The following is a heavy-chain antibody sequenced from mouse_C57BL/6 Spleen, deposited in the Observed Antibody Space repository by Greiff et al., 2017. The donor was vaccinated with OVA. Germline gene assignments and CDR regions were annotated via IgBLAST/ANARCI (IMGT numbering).Heavy chain of an antibody. D-gene: IGHD1-1*01. CDR3: AREGRYYGSSSDYAMDY. J-gene: IGHJ4*01. Sequence: QVQLQQPGAELVRPGTSVKLSCKASGYTFTSYWMHWVKQRPGQGLEWIGVIDPSDSYTNYNQKFKGKATLTVDTSSSTAYMQLSSLTSEDSAVYYCAREGRYYGSSSDYAMDYWGQGTSVTVSS. V-gene: IGHV1-59*01. CDR1: GYTFTSYW. CDR2: IDPSDSYT.